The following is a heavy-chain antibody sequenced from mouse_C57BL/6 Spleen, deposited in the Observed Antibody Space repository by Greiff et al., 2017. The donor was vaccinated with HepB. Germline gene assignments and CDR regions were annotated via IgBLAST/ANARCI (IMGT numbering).Heavy chain of an antibody. V-gene: IGHV3-6*01. CDR1: GYSITSGYY. CDR3: ARKGTTAPDY. D-gene: IGHD1-2*01. CDR2: ISYDGSN. J-gene: IGHJ2*01. Sequence: EVKLQESGPGLVKPSQSLSLTCSVTGYSITSGYYWNWIRQFPGNKLEWMGYISYDGSNNYNPSLKNRISITRDTSKNQFFLKLNSVTTEDTATYYCARKGTTAPDYWGQGTTLTVSS.